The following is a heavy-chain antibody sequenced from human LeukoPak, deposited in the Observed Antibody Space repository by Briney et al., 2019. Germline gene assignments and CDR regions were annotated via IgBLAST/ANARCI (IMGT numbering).Heavy chain of an antibody. J-gene: IGHJ4*02. D-gene: IGHD3-9*01. CDR1: GYTFTNYG. Sequence: ASVKVSCKASGYTFTNYGIIWVRQAPGQGLEWMGWINTNTGNPTYAQGFTGRFVFSLDTSVSTAYLQISSLKAEDTAVYYCARGLYYDILTGYYPAVGFDYWGQGTLVTVSS. V-gene: IGHV7-4-1*02. CDR2: INTNTGNP. CDR3: ARGLYYDILTGYYPAVGFDY.